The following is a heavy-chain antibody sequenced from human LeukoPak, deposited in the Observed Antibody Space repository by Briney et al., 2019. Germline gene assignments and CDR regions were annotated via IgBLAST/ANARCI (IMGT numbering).Heavy chain of an antibody. CDR3: ARGVGDQLLYNWFDP. D-gene: IGHD2-2*01. CDR2: ISGSGSST. J-gene: IGHJ5*02. CDR1: GFTFSSYA. V-gene: IGHV3-23*01. Sequence: GGSLRLSCAASGFTFSSYAMSLVRQAPGKGLEWVSAISGSGSSTYYADSVKGRFTISRENAKSSLYLQMNSLRAGDTAVYYCARGVGDQLLYNWFDPWGQGTLVTVSS.